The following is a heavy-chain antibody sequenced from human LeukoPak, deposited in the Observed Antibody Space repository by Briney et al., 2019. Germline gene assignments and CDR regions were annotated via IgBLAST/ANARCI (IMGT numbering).Heavy chain of an antibody. V-gene: IGHV4-34*01. J-gene: IGHJ4*02. CDR1: GGSLSGYY. Sequence: SETLSLTCAVYGGSLSGYYWSWIRQPPGKGLEWIGEINHSGSTNYNPSLKSRVTISVDTSKNQFSLKLSSVTAADTAVYYCAREAAAVDYWGQGTLVTVSS. CDR3: AREAAAVDY. D-gene: IGHD6-13*01. CDR2: INHSGST.